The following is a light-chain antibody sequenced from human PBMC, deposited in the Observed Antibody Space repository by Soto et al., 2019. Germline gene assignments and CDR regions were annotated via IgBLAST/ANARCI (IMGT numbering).Light chain of an antibody. CDR2: DAS. Sequence: EIVLTQSRGTLSLSPGERATLSCRASQFVSSNSLAWYQQKRGQAPRLLIHDASSRATGIPDRFSGSGSGTDFTLTISRLEPEDFAAYYCQQYAGSPRTFGQGTKVDIK. CDR1: QFVSSNS. J-gene: IGKJ1*01. CDR3: QQYAGSPRT. V-gene: IGKV3-20*01.